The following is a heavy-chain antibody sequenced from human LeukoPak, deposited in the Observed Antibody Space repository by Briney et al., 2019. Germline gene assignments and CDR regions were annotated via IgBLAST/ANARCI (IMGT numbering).Heavy chain of an antibody. CDR1: GGSISSYY. J-gene: IGHJ6*02. Sequence: SETLSLTCTVSGGSISSYYWSWIRQPPGKGLEWIGYIYYSGSTNYNPSLKSRVTISVDTSKNQFSLKLSSVTAADTAVYYCARRALRIVVVVAAVPSGMDVWGQGTTVTVSS. CDR3: ARRALRIVVVVAAVPSGMDV. V-gene: IGHV4-59*12. CDR2: IYYSGST. D-gene: IGHD2-15*01.